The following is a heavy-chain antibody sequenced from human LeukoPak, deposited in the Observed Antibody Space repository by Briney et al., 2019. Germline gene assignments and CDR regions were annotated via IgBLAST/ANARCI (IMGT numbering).Heavy chain of an antibody. J-gene: IGHJ4*02. V-gene: IGHV3-15*07. CDR2: IKSKADGETI. CDR3: STLTSRGLSDS. CDR1: GFTFTNAW. Sequence: GGSPRLSCAASGFTFTNAWMNWVRQAPGKGLEWVGRIKSKADGETIDYAAPVKGRFTFSRDDSKNMLYLQMNSLKSEDTAVYYCSTLTSRGLSDSWGQETLVTVSS. D-gene: IGHD1-20*01.